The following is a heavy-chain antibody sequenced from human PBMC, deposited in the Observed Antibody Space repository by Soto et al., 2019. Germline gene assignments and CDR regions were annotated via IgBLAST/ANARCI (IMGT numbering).Heavy chain of an antibody. CDR1: GGSFTSNNW. D-gene: IGHD1-7*01. CDR2: IYRTGST. CDR3: ASRDPGTSVDY. J-gene: IGHJ4*02. V-gene: IGHV4-4*02. Sequence: SETLSLTCAVSGGSFTSNNWWTWVRQPPGQGLEWIGEIYRTGSTNYNPSLKSRVTISLDKSEKQISLKVTSLAAADTAVYYCASRDPGTSVDYWGQGTLVTVSS.